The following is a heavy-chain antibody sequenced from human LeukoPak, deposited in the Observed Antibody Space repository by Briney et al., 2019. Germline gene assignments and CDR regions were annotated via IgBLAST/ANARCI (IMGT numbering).Heavy chain of an antibody. Sequence: SETLSLTCTVSGGSISSYYWSWIRQAPGKGPEWIGYTSYSGSTNYNPSLKSRVTISVDTSKNQFSLKLSSVTAADTAVYYCARDRATVVSHRYWYFDLWGRGTLVTVSS. CDR2: TSYSGST. CDR3: ARDRATVVSHRYWYFDL. V-gene: IGHV4-59*12. D-gene: IGHD4-23*01. J-gene: IGHJ2*01. CDR1: GGSISSYY.